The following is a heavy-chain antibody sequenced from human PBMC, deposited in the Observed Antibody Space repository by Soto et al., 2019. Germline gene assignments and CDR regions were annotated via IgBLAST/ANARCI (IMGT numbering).Heavy chain of an antibody. CDR3: ARDPLTICGYYGMDV. CDR2: INHSGST. J-gene: IGHJ6*02. CDR1: GGSFSCYY. V-gene: IGHV4-34*01. D-gene: IGHD3-3*01. Sequence: PSETLSLTCAVYGGSFSCYYWSWIRQPPGKGLEWIGEINHSGSTNYNPSLKSRGTMSVDTSETQFPLKLSSVTAADTAGYYCARDPLTICGYYGMDVWGQGTTVTVS.